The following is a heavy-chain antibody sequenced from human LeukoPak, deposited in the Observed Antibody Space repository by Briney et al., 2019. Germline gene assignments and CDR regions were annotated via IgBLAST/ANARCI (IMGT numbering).Heavy chain of an antibody. J-gene: IGHJ5*02. CDR2: IYHSGST. Sequence: SETLSLTCAVSGGSISSGGYSWSWIRQPPGKGLEWIGYIYHSGSTYYNPSLKSRVTISVDRSKDQFSLKLSSVTAADTAVYYCARDSKFRFDPWGQGTLVTVSS. V-gene: IGHV4-30-2*01. CDR1: GGSISSGGYS. CDR3: ARDSKFRFDP.